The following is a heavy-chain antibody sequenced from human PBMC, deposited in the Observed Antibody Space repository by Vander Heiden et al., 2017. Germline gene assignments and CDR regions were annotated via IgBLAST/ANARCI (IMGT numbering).Heavy chain of an antibody. CDR3: ARIGGRYYYGSGSTFDY. CDR2: INHSGST. V-gene: IGHV4-34*01. J-gene: IGHJ4*02. D-gene: IGHD3-10*01. CDR1: GGSFSGYY. Sequence: QVQLQQWGAGLLKPSETLSLTCAVYGGSFSGYYWSWIRQPPGKGLEWIGEINHSGSTNYNPSLKRRFTISVDTSKNQFSLKLSSVTAADTAVYYCARIGGRYYYGSGSTFDYWGQGRLVTVSP.